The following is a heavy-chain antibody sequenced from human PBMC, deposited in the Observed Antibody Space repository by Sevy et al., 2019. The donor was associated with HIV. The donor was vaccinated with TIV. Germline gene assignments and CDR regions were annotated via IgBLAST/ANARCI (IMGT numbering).Heavy chain of an antibody. V-gene: IGHV1-69*01. Sequence: ASVKVSCKASGGTFSSYAISWVRQAPGQGLEWMGGIIPIFGTANYAQKFQGRVTITADESTSTAYMELSSLRSEVTAVYYCARDRVVTAGGWFDPWGQGTLVTVSS. CDR2: IIPIFGTA. CDR1: GGTFSSYA. CDR3: ARDRVVTAGGWFDP. D-gene: IGHD2-2*01. J-gene: IGHJ5*02.